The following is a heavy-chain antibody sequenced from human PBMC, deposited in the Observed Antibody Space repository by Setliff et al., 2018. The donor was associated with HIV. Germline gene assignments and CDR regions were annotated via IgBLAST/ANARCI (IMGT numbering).Heavy chain of an antibody. D-gene: IGHD6-19*01. CDR3: ARGLGGWAVTFDY. CDR2: IHSSGNT. V-gene: IGHV4-61*10. CDR1: GGSISSGSYY. Sequence: KTSETLSLTCTVSGGSISSGSYYWSWMRQPAGKGLEWLGEIHSSGNTNYSPSLKGRVTISVDTPKNQYSLNLNSVTAADTAVYYCARGLGGWAVTFDYWSRGTLVTVSS. J-gene: IGHJ4*02.